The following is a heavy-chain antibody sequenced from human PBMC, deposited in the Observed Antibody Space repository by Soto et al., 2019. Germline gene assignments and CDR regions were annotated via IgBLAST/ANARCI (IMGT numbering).Heavy chain of an antibody. CDR1: GFTFSSYA. Sequence: GGSLRLSCAASGFTFSSYAMSWVRQAPGKGLEWVSAVSGSGGSTYYADSVKGRFTISRDNSKNTLYLQMNSLRAEDTAVYYCAKGAPVLRILEWANDYWGQGTLVTVSS. CDR2: VSGSGGST. D-gene: IGHD3-3*01. CDR3: AKGAPVLRILEWANDY. J-gene: IGHJ4*02. V-gene: IGHV3-23*01.